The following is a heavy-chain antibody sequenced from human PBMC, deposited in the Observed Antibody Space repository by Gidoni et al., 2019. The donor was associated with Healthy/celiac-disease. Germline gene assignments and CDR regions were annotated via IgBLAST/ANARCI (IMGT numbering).Heavy chain of an antibody. CDR3: ARDWGSYDY. D-gene: IGHD3-16*01. CDR1: GFTFSSYT. Sequence: EVQLVESGGGLVKPGGSLRLSCAASGFTFSSYTMNWVRQAPGKGLEWVSSISSSGYYMYYEDSMKGRFTISRDNAKNSLYLQMNSLRAEDTAVYYCARDWGSYDYWGQGTLVTVSS. V-gene: IGHV3-21*01. CDR2: ISSSGYYM. J-gene: IGHJ4*02.